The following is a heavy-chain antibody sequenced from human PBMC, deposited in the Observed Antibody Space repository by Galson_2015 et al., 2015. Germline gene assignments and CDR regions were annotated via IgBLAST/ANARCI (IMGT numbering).Heavy chain of an antibody. V-gene: IGHV3-9*01. J-gene: IGHJ6*03. CDR2: ISWNSGSI. CDR1: GFTFDDYA. D-gene: IGHD3-3*01. CDR3: AKGAARDFWSGYSYPRYYYMDV. Sequence: SLRLSCAASGFTFDDYAMHWVRQAPGKGLEWVSGISWNSGSIGYADSVKGRFTISRDNAKNSLYLQMNSLRAEDTALYYCAKGAARDFWSGYSYPRYYYMDVWGKGTTVTVSS.